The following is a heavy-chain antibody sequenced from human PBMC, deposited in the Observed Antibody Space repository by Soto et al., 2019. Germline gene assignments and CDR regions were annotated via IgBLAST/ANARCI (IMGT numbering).Heavy chain of an antibody. D-gene: IGHD1-1*01. J-gene: IGHJ4*02. CDR2: VNYSGGRT. Sequence: QVQLQQWGAGLLKPSETLSLTCAAYGESLSTYYWSWIRQPPGKGLEWIGEVNYSGGRTIYNPSLKSRVPSSVDTSKDQFSLRLSSGTAEDTAVYYCGSGRPYNWPFGGQGTLVTVAS. CDR3: GSGRPYNWPF. V-gene: IGHV4-34*01. CDR1: GESLSTYY.